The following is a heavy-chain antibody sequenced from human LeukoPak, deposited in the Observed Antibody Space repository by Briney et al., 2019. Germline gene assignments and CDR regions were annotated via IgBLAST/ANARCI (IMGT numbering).Heavy chain of an antibody. CDR3: ARGWVAGIAARRPMGSYYYMDV. J-gene: IGHJ6*03. D-gene: IGHD6-6*01. CDR1: GGSISSSSYY. CDR2: INHSGST. Sequence: SETLSLTCTVSGGSISSSSYYWGWIRQPPGKGLEWIGEINHSGSTNYNPSLKSRVTISVDTSKNQFSLKLSSVTAADTAVYYCARGWVAGIAARRPMGSYYYMDVWGKGTTVTVSS. V-gene: IGHV4-39*07.